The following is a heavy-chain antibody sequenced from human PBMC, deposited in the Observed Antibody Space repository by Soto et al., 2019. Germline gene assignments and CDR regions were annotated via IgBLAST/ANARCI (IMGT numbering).Heavy chain of an antibody. Sequence: EASVKVSCKVSGYTLTGLSMHWVRQAPGKGLEWMGGFDPEDGETIYAQKFQGRVTMTEDTSTDTAYMELSSLRSEDTAVYYCATAHSSGYYLYYFDYWGQGTLVTVSS. CDR2: FDPEDGET. CDR1: GYTLTGLS. D-gene: IGHD3-22*01. CDR3: ATAHSSGYYLYYFDY. J-gene: IGHJ4*02. V-gene: IGHV1-24*01.